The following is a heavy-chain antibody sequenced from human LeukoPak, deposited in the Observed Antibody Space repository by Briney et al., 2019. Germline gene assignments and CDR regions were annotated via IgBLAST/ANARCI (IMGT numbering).Heavy chain of an antibody. V-gene: IGHV1-18*01. CDR3: ARDRGDYDISGYFIA. CDR2: ISTYNGNT. D-gene: IGHD3-22*01. Sequence: GASVKVSCKASGYSFTSYGISWVRQAPGQGLEWMGWISTYNGNTNYAQKLQGRVTMTTDTSTNTAYMELRSLRSDDTAVYYCARDRGDYDISGYFIAWGQGTLVTVSS. CDR1: GYSFTSYG. J-gene: IGHJ5*02.